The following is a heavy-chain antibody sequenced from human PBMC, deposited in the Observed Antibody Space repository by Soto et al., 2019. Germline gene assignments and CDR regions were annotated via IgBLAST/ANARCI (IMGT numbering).Heavy chain of an antibody. V-gene: IGHV4-34*01. D-gene: IGHD5-18*01. Sequence: SETLSLTCAVYGGSFSGYYWSWIRQPPGKGLEWIGEINHSGSTNYNPSLKSRVTISVDTSKNQFSLKLSSVTAADTAVYYCARAIVGYSSGAGIWGQGTLVTVSS. CDR1: GGSFSGYY. CDR2: INHSGST. CDR3: ARAIVGYSSGAGI. J-gene: IGHJ4*02.